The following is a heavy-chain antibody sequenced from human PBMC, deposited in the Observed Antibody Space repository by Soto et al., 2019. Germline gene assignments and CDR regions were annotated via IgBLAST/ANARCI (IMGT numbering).Heavy chain of an antibody. CDR2: IYQSGTT. CDR1: GGSVRSGSYY. J-gene: IGHJ4*02. D-gene: IGHD3-22*01. V-gene: IGHV4-61*01. Sequence: SETLSLTCSVSGGSVRSGSYYWTWIRQPPGKGLEWIGYIYQSGTTNYNASLKSRVTISIDTSKNQFLLKLNSVTAADTAVYYCARDSSGRHDYWGQGTLVTVSS. CDR3: ARDSSGRHDY.